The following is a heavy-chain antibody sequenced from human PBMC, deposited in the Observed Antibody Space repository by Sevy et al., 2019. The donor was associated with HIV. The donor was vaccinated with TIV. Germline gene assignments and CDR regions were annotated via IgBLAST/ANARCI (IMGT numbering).Heavy chain of an antibody. CDR2: INHSGST. CDR1: GGSFSGYY. J-gene: IGHJ3*02. V-gene: IGHV4-34*01. Sequence: SETLSLTCAVYGGSFSGYYWSWIRQPPGKGLEWIGEINHSGSTNYNPSLKSRVTISVDTSKNQFSLKLSSVTAADTAVYYCARLVADDYALDIWGQGTMVTVSS. CDR3: ARLVADDYALDI. D-gene: IGHD5-12*01.